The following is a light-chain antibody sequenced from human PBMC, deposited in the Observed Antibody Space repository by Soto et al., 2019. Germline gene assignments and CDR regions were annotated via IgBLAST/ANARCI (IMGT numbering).Light chain of an antibody. CDR2: GAS. J-gene: IGKJ1*01. Sequence: EIVLTQSPCTLSLSPGERATLSCRASQSVSSSYLAWYQQKPGQAPRLLIYGASSRATGIPDRFSGSVSGTGFTLTISRLEPEGFAVYYCQQYGSSPPWTFGQGTKVDIK. CDR3: QQYGSSPPWT. CDR1: QSVSSSY. V-gene: IGKV3-20*01.